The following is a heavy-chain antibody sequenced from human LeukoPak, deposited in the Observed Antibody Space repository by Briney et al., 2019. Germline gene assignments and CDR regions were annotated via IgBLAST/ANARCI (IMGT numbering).Heavy chain of an antibody. Sequence: GGSLRLSCAASGFTFSSYWMSWVRQAPGKGLEWVAANSGSGVNSYYADSVRGRFTISRDNSQNTLYLQMDSLRAEDTALYYCAKEYSGYDFDYWGQGTLVTVSS. V-gene: IGHV3-23*01. CDR2: NSGSGVNS. J-gene: IGHJ4*02. CDR3: AKEYSGYDFDY. D-gene: IGHD5-12*01. CDR1: GFTFSSYW.